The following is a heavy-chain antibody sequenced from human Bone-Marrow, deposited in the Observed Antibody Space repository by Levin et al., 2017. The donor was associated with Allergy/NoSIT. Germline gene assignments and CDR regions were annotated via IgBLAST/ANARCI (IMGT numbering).Heavy chain of an antibody. CDR1: GGTFSSHG. CDR2: IIPIFDSA. V-gene: IGHV1-69*13. D-gene: IGHD2-2*01. CDR3: ATTGIASAANYFAY. Sequence: EASVKVSCKASGGTFSSHGISWVRQAPGQGLEWMGGIIPIFDSANYAQNFHGRLTITADESTSTAYMELSSLRSEDTALYYCATTGIASAANYFAYWGQGTLVTVSS. J-gene: IGHJ4*02.